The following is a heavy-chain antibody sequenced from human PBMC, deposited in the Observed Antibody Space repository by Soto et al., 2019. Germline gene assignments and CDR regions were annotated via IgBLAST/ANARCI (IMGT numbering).Heavy chain of an antibody. CDR1: GGSISSYY. V-gene: IGHV4-59*08. Sequence: SEILSLTCTVSGGSISSYYWNWIRQPPGKGLEWIGYIYYSGYTYYNPSLKSRVTISVDTSKNQFSLKLSSVTAADTAVYYCARREVVAATSWFDPWGQGTLVTVSS. J-gene: IGHJ5*02. CDR2: IYYSGYT. D-gene: IGHD2-15*01. CDR3: ARREVVAATSWFDP.